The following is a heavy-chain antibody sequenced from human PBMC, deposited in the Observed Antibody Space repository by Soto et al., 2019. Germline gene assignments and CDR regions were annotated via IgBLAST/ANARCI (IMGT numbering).Heavy chain of an antibody. Sequence: ASVKVSCKASGYTFTSYDINWVRQATGQGLEWMGWMNPNSGNTGYAQKFQGRVTMTRNTSISTAYMELSSLRSEDTAVYYCVRSEVVPAASYYYYMDVWGKGTTVTVSS. CDR3: VRSEVVPAASYYYYMDV. CDR1: GYTFTSYD. CDR2: MNPNSGNT. D-gene: IGHD2-2*01. J-gene: IGHJ6*03. V-gene: IGHV1-8*01.